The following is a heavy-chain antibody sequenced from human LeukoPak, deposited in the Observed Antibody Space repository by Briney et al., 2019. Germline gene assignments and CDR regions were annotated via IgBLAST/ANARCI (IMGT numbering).Heavy chain of an antibody. CDR2: MYYSGST. CDR1: GGSISSYY. CDR3: TRDTGTTGEVKFDP. D-gene: IGHD4-17*01. Sequence: SETLSLTCTVSGGSISSYYWSWIRQPPGKGLGWIGYMYYSGSTNYNPSLKSRVTLSVDTSKNQFSLKLSSVTAADTAVYYCTRDTGTTGEVKFDPWGQGTLVTVSS. J-gene: IGHJ5*02. V-gene: IGHV4-59*01.